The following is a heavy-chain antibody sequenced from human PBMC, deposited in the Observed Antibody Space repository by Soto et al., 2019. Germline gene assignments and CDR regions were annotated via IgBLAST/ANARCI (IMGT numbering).Heavy chain of an antibody. J-gene: IGHJ6*04. V-gene: IGHV4-34*01. CDR1: GGSFSGYY. Sequence: PSETLSLTCAVYGGSFSGYYWSWIRQPPGKGLEWIGEINHSGSTNYNPSLKSRVTISVDTSKNQFSLKLSSVTAADTAVYYCASSTSLHYYGRHDYYYGKDVWGKGTTVIGSS. CDR3: ASSTSLHYYGRHDYYYGKDV. D-gene: IGHD3-10*01. CDR2: INHSGST.